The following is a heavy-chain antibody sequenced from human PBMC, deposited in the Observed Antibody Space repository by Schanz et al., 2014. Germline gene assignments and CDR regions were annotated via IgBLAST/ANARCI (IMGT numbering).Heavy chain of an antibody. CDR2: ISYDGSSK. D-gene: IGHD3-10*01. V-gene: IGHV3-33*01. Sequence: VQLLESGGGVVQPGRSLRLSCAASGFTFRSYGMHWVRQAPGKGLEWVALISYDGSSKNHADSVQGRFTISRDNSKNALYLQMDSLRAEDSAVYYCARCSITMVRGGDVGAFDIWGQGTMVTVSS. CDR1: GFTFRSYG. CDR3: ARCSITMVRGGDVGAFDI. J-gene: IGHJ3*02.